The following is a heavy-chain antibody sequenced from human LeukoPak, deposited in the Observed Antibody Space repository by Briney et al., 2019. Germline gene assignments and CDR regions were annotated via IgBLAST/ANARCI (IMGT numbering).Heavy chain of an antibody. Sequence: KPSETLSLTCAVNGGSFRGYYWTWIRQPPGKGLEWIGEINLSVGTNYNPSLKSRVPLSVDTSKNQFSLKLSSVTAADKAVYYCARGIVLTVYASFDYWGLGTLVTVSS. J-gene: IGHJ4*02. V-gene: IGHV4-34*01. CDR2: INLSVGT. D-gene: IGHD2-8*01. CDR3: ARGIVLTVYASFDY. CDR1: GGSFRGYY.